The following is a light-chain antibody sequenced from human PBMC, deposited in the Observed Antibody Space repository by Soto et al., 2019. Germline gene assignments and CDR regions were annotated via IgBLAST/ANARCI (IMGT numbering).Light chain of an antibody. V-gene: IGLV2-14*01. CDR3: TSYTSSSTGV. CDR1: TSDVGGYNY. J-gene: IGLJ3*02. CDR2: EVS. Sequence: QSALTQPASVSGSPGQSITISCTGTTSDVGGYNYVSWFQQYPGKAPNLKIYEVSNRPSGVSNRCSGSKSGNTASLTISDLQAEDEADYYCTSYTSSSTGVFGGGTKVTVL.